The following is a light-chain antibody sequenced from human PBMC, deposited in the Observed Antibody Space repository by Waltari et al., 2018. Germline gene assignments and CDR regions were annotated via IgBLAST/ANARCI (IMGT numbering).Light chain of an antibody. CDR3: YSTGSSGDYRV. V-gene: IGLV3-10*01. J-gene: IGLJ2*01. CDR1: ALAKKY. CDR2: EDR. Sequence: SYELTQPPSGSVSPGQTARITCSGDALAKKYVNCYQQKSGQAPVVVIYEDRKRPSGIPERFSGSSSGPMATLTISGAQVEDEGDYYCYSTGSSGDYRVFGGGTKLTVL.